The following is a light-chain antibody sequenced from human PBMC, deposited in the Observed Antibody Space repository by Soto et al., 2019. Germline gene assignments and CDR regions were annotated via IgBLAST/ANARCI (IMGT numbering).Light chain of an antibody. CDR1: SSDVGSYNL. J-gene: IGLJ1*01. CDR3: CSYAGISPPRYV. V-gene: IGLV2-23*01. Sequence: QSVLTQPASVSGSPGQSITISCTGTSSDVGSYNLVSWYQQHPGKAPKLMIYEGSKRPSGVSNRFSGSKSGNTASLTISGLQAEDEADYYCCSYAGISPPRYVFGTGTKLTVL. CDR2: EGS.